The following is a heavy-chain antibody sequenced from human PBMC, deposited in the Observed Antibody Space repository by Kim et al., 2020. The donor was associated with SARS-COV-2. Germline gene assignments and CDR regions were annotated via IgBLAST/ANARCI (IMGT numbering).Heavy chain of an antibody. CDR2: INSDGSGT. V-gene: IGHV3-74*01. Sequence: GGSLRLSCAASGFTFSSYWMHWVRQAPGKGLVWVSRINSDGSGTSYEDSVKGRFTISRDNAKNTLYLQMNSLRAEDTAVYYCARGGGYSGYDPFDSWGQRTLLTVSS. J-gene: IGHJ4*02. CDR1: GFTFSSYW. CDR3: ARGGGYSGYDPFDS. D-gene: IGHD5-12*01.